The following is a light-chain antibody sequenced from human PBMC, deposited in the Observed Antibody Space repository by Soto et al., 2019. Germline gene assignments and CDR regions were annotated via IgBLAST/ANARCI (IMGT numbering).Light chain of an antibody. CDR1: QSISSSY. Sequence: EIVLTQSPGTLSLSPGEIATLSCRASQSISSSYLAWYHQKPGQAPRLLIYGASCRATGIPDRFSGSGSGTDFTLTISRLEPEDFAVYYCQQYGSSPTYTFGQGTKLEIK. CDR3: QQYGSSPTYT. J-gene: IGKJ2*01. V-gene: IGKV3-20*01. CDR2: GAS.